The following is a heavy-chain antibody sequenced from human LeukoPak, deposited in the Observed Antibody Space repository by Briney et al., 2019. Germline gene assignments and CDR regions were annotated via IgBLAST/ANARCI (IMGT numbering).Heavy chain of an antibody. CDR2: ISYDGSNK. D-gene: IGHD3-9*01. Sequence: PGGSLRLSCAASGFTFSSYAMSWVRQAPGKGLEWVAVISYDGSNKYYADSVKGRFTISRDNSKNTLYLQMNSLRAEDTAVYYCAKDAFDWTTAAIDYWGQGTLVTVSS. CDR3: AKDAFDWTTAAIDY. V-gene: IGHV3-30*18. CDR1: GFTFSSYA. J-gene: IGHJ4*02.